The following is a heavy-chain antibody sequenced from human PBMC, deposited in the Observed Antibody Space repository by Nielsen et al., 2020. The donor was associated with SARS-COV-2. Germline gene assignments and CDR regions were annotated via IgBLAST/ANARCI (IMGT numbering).Heavy chain of an antibody. CDR2: INSDGSST. J-gene: IGHJ4*02. CDR3: AKEGGLWPGDY. Sequence: GGSLRLSCAASGFTFSSYWMHWVRHAPGKGLVWVSRINSDGSSTSYADSVKGRFTISRDNAKNTLYLQMNSLRAEDTAVYYCAKEGGLWPGDYWGQGTLVTVSS. D-gene: IGHD5-18*01. CDR1: GFTFSSYW. V-gene: IGHV3-74*01.